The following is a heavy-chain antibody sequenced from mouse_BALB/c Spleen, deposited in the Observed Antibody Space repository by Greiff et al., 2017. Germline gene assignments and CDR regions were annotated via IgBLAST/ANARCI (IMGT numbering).Heavy chain of an antibody. V-gene: IGHV2-6-5*01. CDR1: GFSLTDYG. CDR3: AKTGTLYYYAMDY. J-gene: IGHJ4*01. Sequence: VKLMESGPGLVAPSQSLSITCTVSGFSLTDYGVSWIRQPPGKGLEWLGVIWGGGSTYYNSALKSRLSISKDNSKSQVFLKMNSLQTDDTAMYYCAKTGTLYYYAMDYWGQGTSVTVSS. D-gene: IGHD4-1*01. CDR2: IWGGGST.